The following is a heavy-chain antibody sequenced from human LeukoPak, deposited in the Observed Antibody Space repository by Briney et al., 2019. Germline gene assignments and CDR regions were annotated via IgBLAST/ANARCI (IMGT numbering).Heavy chain of an antibody. Sequence: GGSLRLSCAASGFTFSSYSMNWVRQAPGKGLEWVSSISSSSSYIYYADSVKGRFTISRDNAKNSLYLQMNSLRAEDTAVYYCARDPQIPTQEWPWYMDVWGKGTTVTVSS. CDR3: ARDPQIPTQEWPWYMDV. V-gene: IGHV3-21*01. J-gene: IGHJ6*03. CDR1: GFTFSSYS. CDR2: ISSSSSYI. D-gene: IGHD3-3*01.